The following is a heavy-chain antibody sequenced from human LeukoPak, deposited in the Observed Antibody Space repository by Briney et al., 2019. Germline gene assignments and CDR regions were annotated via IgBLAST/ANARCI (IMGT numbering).Heavy chain of an antibody. CDR2: ISSSSSYI. V-gene: IGHV3-21*01. CDR1: GFTFSNYN. D-gene: IGHD2-15*01. CDR3: ARGRYCSGGSCYFDY. J-gene: IGHJ4*02. Sequence: PGGSLRLSCAASGFTFSNYNMNWVRQAPGKGLEWVSSISSSSSYIYYADSVKGRFTISRGNAKSSLSLQMNSLRAEDTAVYYCARGRYCSGGSCYFDYWGQGTLVTVSS.